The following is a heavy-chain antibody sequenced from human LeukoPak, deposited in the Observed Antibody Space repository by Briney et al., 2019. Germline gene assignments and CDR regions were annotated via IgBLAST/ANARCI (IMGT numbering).Heavy chain of an antibody. Sequence: GGSLRLSCAASGFTFSDYYMSWIRQAPGKGLEWVSYISSSGSTIYYADSVKGRFTISRDNAKNSLYLQMNSLRAEDTAVYYCPRDSSGYYEPHGGIWGQGTMVTVSS. CDR2: ISSSGSTI. D-gene: IGHD3-22*01. J-gene: IGHJ3*02. V-gene: IGHV3-11*01. CDR1: GFTFSDYY. CDR3: PRDSSGYYEPHGGI.